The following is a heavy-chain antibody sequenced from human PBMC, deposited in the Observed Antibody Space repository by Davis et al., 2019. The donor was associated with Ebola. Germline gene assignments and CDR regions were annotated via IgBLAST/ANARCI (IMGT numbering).Heavy chain of an antibody. CDR3: SKGTGNYYYYGMDV. V-gene: IGHV3-23*01. CDR2: LSGSGGST. Sequence: GSLRLSCAASGFTFSSSAMSWVRQAPGKGLAWVSALSGSGGSTYYADSVKGRFTISRDNSKNTLYLQMNSLRAEDTAVYYCSKGTGNYYYYGMDVWGQGTTVTVSS. J-gene: IGHJ6*02. D-gene: IGHD3-10*01. CDR1: GFTFSSSA.